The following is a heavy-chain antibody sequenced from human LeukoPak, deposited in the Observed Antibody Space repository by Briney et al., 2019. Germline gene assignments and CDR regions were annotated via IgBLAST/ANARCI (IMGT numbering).Heavy chain of an antibody. D-gene: IGHD3-3*01. V-gene: IGHV3-30*02. CDR1: GFTFSNYD. J-gene: IGHJ4*02. CDR3: SRSRRGFGYFDY. CDR2: IRYDGSNK. Sequence: GGSLRLSCAASGFTFSNYDMNWVRQAPGKGLEWVAFIRYDGSNKYYADSVKGRFTISRDNSKNTLYLQMNSLRAEDTAVYYCSRSRRGFGYFDYWGQGTLVTVSS.